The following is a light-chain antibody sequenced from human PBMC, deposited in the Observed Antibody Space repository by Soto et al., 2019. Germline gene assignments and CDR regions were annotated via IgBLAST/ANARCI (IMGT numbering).Light chain of an antibody. J-gene: IGKJ4*01. Sequence: DIQMTQSPSSLSASVGYRVTITCQASQDISNYLNWYQQKPGKAPKLLIYDASNLETGVPSRFSGSGSGTDFTFTISSLQPEDIVTYYCQQYDNLPLTFGGGTKVDIK. V-gene: IGKV1-33*01. CDR2: DAS. CDR1: QDISNY. CDR3: QQYDNLPLT.